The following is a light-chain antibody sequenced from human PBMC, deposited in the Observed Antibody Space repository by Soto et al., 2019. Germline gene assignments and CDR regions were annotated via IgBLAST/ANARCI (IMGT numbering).Light chain of an antibody. CDR1: SSDLGGYDR. Sequence: QSALTQSPSASGSPGQSVTISCTGTSSDLGGYDRVSWYQQYPGEVPKLIIHDVSQRPPGVPDRFSGSKSGNTASLTVSGLQAEDEADYYCSSYAGGDFVVIFGGGTKLTVL. J-gene: IGLJ2*01. V-gene: IGLV2-8*01. CDR2: DVS. CDR3: SSYAGGDFVVI.